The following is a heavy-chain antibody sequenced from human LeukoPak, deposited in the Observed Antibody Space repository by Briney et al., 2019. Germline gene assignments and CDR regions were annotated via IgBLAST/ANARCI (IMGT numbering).Heavy chain of an antibody. CDR1: GFTFSNYA. V-gene: IGHV3-23*01. J-gene: IGHJ4*02. CDR3: AKSSTYYYGSGRYNYYFDY. Sequence: GGSLRLSCAASGFTFSNYAMIWVRQAPGKGLEWVSGISVSGANTYYADSVKGRFTISRDNSKNTLYLQMNSLRAEDTAVYYCAKSSTYYYGSGRYNYYFDYWGQGTLVTVSS. CDR2: ISVSGANT. D-gene: IGHD3-10*01.